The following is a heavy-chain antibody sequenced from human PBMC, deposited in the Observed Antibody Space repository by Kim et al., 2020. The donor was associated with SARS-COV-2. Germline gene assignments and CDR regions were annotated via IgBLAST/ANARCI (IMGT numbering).Heavy chain of an antibody. CDR2: IKSKTNGGKT. Sequence: GGSLRLSCAASGFTFSNDWMSWVRQAPGKGLEWVGRIKSKTNGGKTDYAAQVQVRFTIARDDAKNTLYLQMHRVKTADTAVYYCTTHRLRGYSGCDVASSGGYFDYGGQGTLVTVSS. CDR1: GFTFSNDW. CDR3: TTHRLRGYSGCDVASSGGYFDY. D-gene: IGHD5-12*01. V-gene: IGHV3-15*01. J-gene: IGHJ4*02.